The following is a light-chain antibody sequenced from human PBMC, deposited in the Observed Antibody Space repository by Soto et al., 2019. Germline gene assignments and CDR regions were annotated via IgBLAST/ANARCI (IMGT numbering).Light chain of an antibody. Sequence: QSALNQPASLSGAPRQSITISCTGNSSDVGAYYYVSWYQQHPDKAPKLMIYEVSHRPSGVSNRFYGSKSVNTATLTISGLQAEDEADYYCSSYTSSSTRVFGTGTKVTVL. CDR1: SSDVGAYYY. V-gene: IGLV2-14*03. CDR2: EVS. J-gene: IGLJ1*01. CDR3: SSYTSSSTRV.